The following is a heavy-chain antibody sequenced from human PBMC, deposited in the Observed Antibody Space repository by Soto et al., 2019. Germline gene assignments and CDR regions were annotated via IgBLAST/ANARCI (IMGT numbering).Heavy chain of an antibody. J-gene: IGHJ4*02. D-gene: IGHD3-3*01. CDR2: IYYSGSA. Sequence: LSLTCTVSDASISTATFYWLRQLPGEALEWIGYIYYSGSAYYNSSLRSRATLSLDTSKSEFSLTLTSLTAADTAVYYCARGEAGVAGRLDYWGQGTLVTVSS. CDR1: DASISTATFY. V-gene: IGHV4-31*03. CDR3: ARGEAGVAGRLDY.